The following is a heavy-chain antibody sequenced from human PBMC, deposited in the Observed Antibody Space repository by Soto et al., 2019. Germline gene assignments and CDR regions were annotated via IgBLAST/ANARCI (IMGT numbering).Heavy chain of an antibody. CDR2: LYSDGST. V-gene: IGHV3-53*01. D-gene: IGHD2-2*03. J-gene: IGHJ3*02. CDR3: ARDLMDIYGFDI. Sequence: GGSLRLSCAASGFSVSNSYMNWVRQAPGKGLEWVSILYSDGSTYYADSVKGRFTISRDNSKNTLYLQMNSLRAEDSAINHCARDLMDIYGFDIWGQGTVVTVSS. CDR1: GFSVSNSY.